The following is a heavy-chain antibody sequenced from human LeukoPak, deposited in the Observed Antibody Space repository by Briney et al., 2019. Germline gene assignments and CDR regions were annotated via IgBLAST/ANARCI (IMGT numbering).Heavy chain of an antibody. CDR3: ARDAGYSDAFDI. CDR2: ISSSSSYI. Sequence: PGGSLRLSCAASGFTFSSYSMNWVRQAPGKGLEWVSSISSSSSYIYYADSVKGRFTISRDNAKNSLYLQMNSLRAEDTAVYYCARDAGYSDAFDIWGQGTMVTVSS. D-gene: IGHD5-24*01. CDR1: GFTFSSYS. J-gene: IGHJ3*02. V-gene: IGHV3-21*01.